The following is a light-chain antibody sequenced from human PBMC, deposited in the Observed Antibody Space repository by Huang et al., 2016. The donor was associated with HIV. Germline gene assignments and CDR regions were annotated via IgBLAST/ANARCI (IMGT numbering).Light chain of an antibody. J-gene: IGKJ4*01. CDR3: QQYYSIPLT. Sequence: DIVMAQSPDSLAVSLGERATINCKSSQSVLYSSNNKSYLAWYQHKPGQPPQLLFYWASTRESGVPDRCSGSGSGTDFTLTISSLQAEDVAVYYCQQYYSIPLTFGGGTKVQIK. CDR1: QSVLYSSNNKSY. V-gene: IGKV4-1*01. CDR2: WAS.